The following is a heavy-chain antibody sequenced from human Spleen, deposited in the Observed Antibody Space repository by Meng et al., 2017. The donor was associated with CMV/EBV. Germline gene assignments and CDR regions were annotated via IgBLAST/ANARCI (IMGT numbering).Heavy chain of an antibody. D-gene: IGHD1-20*01. V-gene: IGHV4-39*07. J-gene: IGHJ3*02. Sequence: SETLSLTCTVSGASISSNTYFWDWIRQPPGKGLEWIGSISYGGSTYYNSSLRSRVTISVDTSKNQFSLKLSSVTAADTAVYYCARGPRSYNWNQRVDAFDIWGQGTMVTVSS. CDR2: ISYGGST. CDR3: ARGPRSYNWNQRVDAFDI. CDR1: GASISSNTYF.